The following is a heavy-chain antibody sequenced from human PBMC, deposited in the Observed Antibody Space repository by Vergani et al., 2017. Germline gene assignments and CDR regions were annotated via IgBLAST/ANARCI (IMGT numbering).Heavy chain of an antibody. CDR3: ARGTVVTPGLFDY. Sequence: QVQLVQSGAEVKKPGSSVKVSCKASGGTFSSYTISWVRQAPGQGLEWMGRIIPILGIANYAQKFQGRVTITADKSTSTAYMELSSLRSEDTAVYYCARGTVVTPGLFDYWGQGTLVTVSS. V-gene: IGHV1-69*02. D-gene: IGHD4-23*01. J-gene: IGHJ4*02. CDR1: GGTFSSYT. CDR2: IIPILGIA.